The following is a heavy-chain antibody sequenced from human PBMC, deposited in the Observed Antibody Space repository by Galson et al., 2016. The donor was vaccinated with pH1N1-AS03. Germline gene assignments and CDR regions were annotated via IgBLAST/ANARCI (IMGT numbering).Heavy chain of an antibody. V-gene: IGHV4-38-2*01. J-gene: IGHJ5*02. CDR3: ARSPRTIAVAGTFPSRFDP. CDR1: GYSISTGYY. Sequence: SETLSLTCDVSGYSISTGYYWGWIRQPPGKGLEWIGSIYHTGTSHYNPSVKSRVTISEDTSKNQFSLRLSSVTAADTALYYCARSPRTIAVAGTFPSRFDPWGQGMLVTVSS. CDR2: IYHTGTS. D-gene: IGHD6-19*01.